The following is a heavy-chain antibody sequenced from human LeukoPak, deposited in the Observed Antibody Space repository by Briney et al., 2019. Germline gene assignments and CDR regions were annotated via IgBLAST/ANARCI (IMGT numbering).Heavy chain of an antibody. Sequence: ASVKVSCKASGYTCTSYDINWVRHATGQGLEWMGWMNPNSGNTSYAQKFQGRVTMTRNTSISTAYMELSSLRSEDTAVYYCARGKRSGFLNWFDPWGQGTLVTVAS. D-gene: IGHD3-10*01. CDR2: MNPNSGNT. V-gene: IGHV1-8*01. J-gene: IGHJ5*02. CDR1: GYTCTSYD. CDR3: ARGKRSGFLNWFDP.